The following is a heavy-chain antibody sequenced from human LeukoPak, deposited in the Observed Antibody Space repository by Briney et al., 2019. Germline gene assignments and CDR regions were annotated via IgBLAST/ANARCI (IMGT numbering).Heavy chain of an antibody. D-gene: IGHD2-15*01. CDR1: GGSISSTNW. Sequence: SGTLSLTCAVSGGSISSTNWWNWVRQPPGKGLEWIGEIYHSESPNYNPSLKSRILFSVDTSQNQFSLKLNSVTAADTAVYYCVREILYCSGGSCYRGPFDNWGQGTLVTVSA. V-gene: IGHV4-4*02. J-gene: IGHJ4*02. CDR3: VREILYCSGGSCYRGPFDN. CDR2: IYHSESP.